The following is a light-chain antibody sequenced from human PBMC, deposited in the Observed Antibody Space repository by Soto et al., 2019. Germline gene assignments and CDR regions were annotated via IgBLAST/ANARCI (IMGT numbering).Light chain of an antibody. V-gene: IGKV3-20*01. CDR3: QQYGTSPFT. Sequence: PGDRATFSCRSSLSAYSSYLSWYQQKPGQAHRLLIYGASNRATGITDRFSGSGSGTDFTLTISGLEPEDFAVYYCQQYGTSPFTFGQGTKVDIK. CDR2: GAS. CDR1: LSAYSSY. J-gene: IGKJ3*01.